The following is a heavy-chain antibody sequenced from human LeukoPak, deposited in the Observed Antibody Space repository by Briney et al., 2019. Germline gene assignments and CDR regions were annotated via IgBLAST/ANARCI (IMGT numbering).Heavy chain of an antibody. Sequence: WETLSLTCAVSGGSLSSYYRSWIRQPPGEGLEWVGYIYYTGSTNYYPSLKSRVTISLGSSTNLFSLNLNSLTTADTAVYYCVRHYYDTGTGKGYFQHWGQGTLVTVSS. V-gene: IGHV4-59*01. CDR1: GGSLSSYY. CDR3: VRHYYDTGTGKGYFQH. J-gene: IGHJ1*01. D-gene: IGHD3-10*01. CDR2: IYYTGST.